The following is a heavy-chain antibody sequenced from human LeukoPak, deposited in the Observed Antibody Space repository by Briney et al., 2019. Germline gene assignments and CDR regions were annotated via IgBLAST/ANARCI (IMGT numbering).Heavy chain of an antibody. Sequence: GGSLRLSCAASGFSISDYYMSWIRQSPGKGLEWISYVTSSGGSTKYADSVKGRFAISRDNAKNSVALQMNSLRAEDTAVYYCTRERRGSYFAFESWGQGTLVTVSS. CDR2: VTSSGGST. J-gene: IGHJ4*02. CDR1: GFSISDYY. CDR3: TRERRGSYFAFES. D-gene: IGHD3-10*01. V-gene: IGHV3-11*01.